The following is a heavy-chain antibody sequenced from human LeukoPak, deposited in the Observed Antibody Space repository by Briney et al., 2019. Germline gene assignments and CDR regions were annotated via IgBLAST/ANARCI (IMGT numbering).Heavy chain of an antibody. D-gene: IGHD5-18*01. CDR3: ARLDAAMLYFDY. V-gene: IGHV4-59*08. J-gene: IGHJ4*02. CDR2: IYYSGST. CDR1: GGSISSYY. Sequence: PSDTLSLTCTVSGGSISSYYWSWIRQPPGKGLEWIGYIYYSGSTNYNPSLKSRVTISVDTSKNQFSLKLSSVTAADTAVYYCARLDAAMLYFDYWGQGTLVTVSS.